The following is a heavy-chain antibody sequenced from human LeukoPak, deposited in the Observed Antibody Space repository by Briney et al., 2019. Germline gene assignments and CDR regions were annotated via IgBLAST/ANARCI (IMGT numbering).Heavy chain of an antibody. V-gene: IGHV1-2*02. Sequence: GASVKVSCKASGYTFTGYYMHWVRQAPGQGLEWMGWINPNSGGTNYAQKFQGRVTMTRDTSISTAYMELSRLRSDDTAVYYCARDLRYSSGWYHVFDYWGQGTLVTVPS. J-gene: IGHJ4*02. CDR2: INPNSGGT. CDR1: GYTFTGYY. D-gene: IGHD6-19*01. CDR3: ARDLRYSSGWYHVFDY.